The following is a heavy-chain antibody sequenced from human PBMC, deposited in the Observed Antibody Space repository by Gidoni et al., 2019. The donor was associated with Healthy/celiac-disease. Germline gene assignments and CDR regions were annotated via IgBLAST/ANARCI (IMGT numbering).Heavy chain of an antibody. Sequence: QVHLQESGPVRVKPSETLSLTFTVSGGSISSYYWSWIRQPAGKGPEWIGRIYTSGSTNYNPSLKSRVTMSVDTSKNQFSLKLSSVTAADTAVYYCAVGGVFGEPFDYWGQGTLVTVSS. CDR1: GGSISSYY. V-gene: IGHV4-4*07. J-gene: IGHJ4*02. CDR3: AVGGVFGEPFDY. D-gene: IGHD3-3*01. CDR2: IYTSGST.